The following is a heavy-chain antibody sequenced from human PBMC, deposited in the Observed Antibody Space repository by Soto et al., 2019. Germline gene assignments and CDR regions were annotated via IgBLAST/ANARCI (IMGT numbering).Heavy chain of an antibody. CDR1: GFTFSSYG. CDR3: AKAGTYSSSWYYFDY. J-gene: IGHJ4*02. Sequence: QVQLVESGGGVVQPGRSLRLSCAASGFTFSSYGMHWVRQAPGKGLEWVAVISYDGSNKYYADSVKGRFTISRDNSKNTLYLQMNSLRAEDTAVYYCAKAGTYSSSWYYFDYWGQGTLVTVSS. D-gene: IGHD6-13*01. V-gene: IGHV3-30*18. CDR2: ISYDGSNK.